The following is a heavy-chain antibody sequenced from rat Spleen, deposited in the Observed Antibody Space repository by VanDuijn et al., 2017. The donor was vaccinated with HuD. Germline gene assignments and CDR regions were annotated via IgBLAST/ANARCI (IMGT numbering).Heavy chain of an antibody. V-gene: IGHV2-43*01. J-gene: IGHJ2*01. CDR2: IWTGGNT. D-gene: IGHD1-2*01. Sequence: QVQLKESGPGLVQPSQTLSLTCTVSGFSLTTYHVSWVRQPPGKGLEWMGVIWTGGNTAYNSLLKSRLTLSRDTSKSQVFLKMNSLQTEDTATYYCTRVGYSSFLRYFDYWGQGVMVTVSS. CDR3: TRVGYSSFLRYFDY. CDR1: GFSLTTYH.